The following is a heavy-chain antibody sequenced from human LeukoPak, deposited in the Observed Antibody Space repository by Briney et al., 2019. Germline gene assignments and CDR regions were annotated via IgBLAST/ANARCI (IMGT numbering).Heavy chain of an antibody. V-gene: IGHV3-53*01. J-gene: IGHJ5*02. CDR3: ALHINGDYESRFDP. CDR1: GFSVSSNY. Sequence: GGSLRLSCAASGFSVSSNYLSWVRQAPGKGLEWVSVMYSGGSTFYADSVKGRFTISRDNSKNTLNLQMNSLRAEDTAIYYCALHINGDYESRFDPWGQGTLVTVSS. CDR2: MYSGGST. D-gene: IGHD4-17*01.